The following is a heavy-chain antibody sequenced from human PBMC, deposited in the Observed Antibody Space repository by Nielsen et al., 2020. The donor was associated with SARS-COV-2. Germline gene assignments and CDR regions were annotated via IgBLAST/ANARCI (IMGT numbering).Heavy chain of an antibody. CDR2: IYYSGST. CDR1: GGSISSYS. V-gene: IGHV4-59*01. CDR3: AREGFDWHYDY. J-gene: IGHJ4*02. D-gene: IGHD3-9*01. Sequence: SETLSLTCTVSGGSISSYSWSWIRQPPGKGLEWIGCIYYSGSTNYSPSLKSRVTMSVDTSKNQFSLKLSSVTAADTAVYYCAREGFDWHYDYWGQGALVTVSS.